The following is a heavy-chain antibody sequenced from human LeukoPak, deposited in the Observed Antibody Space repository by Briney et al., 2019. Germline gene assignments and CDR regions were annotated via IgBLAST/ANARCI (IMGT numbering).Heavy chain of an antibody. V-gene: IGHV1-46*01. D-gene: IGHD1-1*01. J-gene: IGHJ4*02. CDR1: GYTFTSYY. CDR2: INPSGGST. Sequence: ASVKVSCKASGYTFTSYYMHWVRQAPGQGLEWMGIINPSGGSTSYAQKFQGRVTMTRDTSTSTVYMELSSLRSEDTAVCYCAGGRSSNAFDYWGQGTLVTVSS. CDR3: AGGRSSNAFDY.